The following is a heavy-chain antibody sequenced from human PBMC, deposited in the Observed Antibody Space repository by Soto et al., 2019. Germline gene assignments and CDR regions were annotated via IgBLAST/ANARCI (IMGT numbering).Heavy chain of an antibody. D-gene: IGHD2-8*02. CDR1: VCTVSNNY. CDR2: IYSGGNT. V-gene: IGHV3-53*01. Sequence: PXGSLSLSCASSVCTVSNNYVRCVRHSPGKGLEWVSLIYSGGNTHYADSVKGRFTISRDNSKNTLFLQMNSLRVEDTAVYYCARDTPGIQESGARGWGQGTLVIVSS. CDR3: ARDTPGIQESGARG. J-gene: IGHJ4*02.